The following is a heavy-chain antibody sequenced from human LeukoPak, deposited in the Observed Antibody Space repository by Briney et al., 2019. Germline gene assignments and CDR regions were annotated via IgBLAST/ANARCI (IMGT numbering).Heavy chain of an antibody. D-gene: IGHD5-24*01. CDR2: ISYDGSNK. Sequence: GGSLRLSCAASGFTFSSYAMHWVRQAPGKGLEWVAVISYDGSNKYYADSVKGRFTISRDNSKNTLYLQMNSRRAEDTAVYYCARAGLDGYNYDNWFDPWGQGTLVTVSS. V-gene: IGHV3-30*04. CDR3: ARAGLDGYNYDNWFDP. J-gene: IGHJ5*02. CDR1: GFTFSSYA.